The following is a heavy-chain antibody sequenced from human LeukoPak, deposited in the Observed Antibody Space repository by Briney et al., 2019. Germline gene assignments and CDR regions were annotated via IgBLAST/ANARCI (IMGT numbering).Heavy chain of an antibody. CDR2: ISYDGSNI. CDR1: GFTFSTYS. Sequence: GGSLRLSCAASGFTFSTYSMNWVRQAPGKGLEWVTLISYDGSNIQYADSVKGRFTISRDNSKNTLYLQMNSLRIEDTAVYYCARDHPPEDVWGQGTTVTVSS. CDR3: ARDHPPEDV. J-gene: IGHJ6*02. V-gene: IGHV3-30*03.